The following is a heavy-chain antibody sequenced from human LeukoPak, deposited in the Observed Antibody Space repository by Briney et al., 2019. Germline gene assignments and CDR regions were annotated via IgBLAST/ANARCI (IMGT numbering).Heavy chain of an antibody. Sequence: GGSLRLSCAASGFTVSSNYMSWVRQAPGKGLEWVSVIYSGGSTYYADSVKGRFTISRDNSKNTLYLQMNSLRAEDTAVYYCAGGVVRGYYYYYMDVWGKGTTVTISS. CDR1: GFTVSSNY. J-gene: IGHJ6*03. V-gene: IGHV3-53*01. CDR2: IYSGGST. CDR3: AGGVVRGYYYYYMDV. D-gene: IGHD3-10*01.